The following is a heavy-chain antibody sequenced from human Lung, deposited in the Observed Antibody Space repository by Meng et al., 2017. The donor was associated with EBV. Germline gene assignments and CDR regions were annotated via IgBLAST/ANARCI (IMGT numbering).Heavy chain of an antibody. CDR1: GDSVSSNTAA. CDR2: TYYRSKWYT. Sequence: VQLEQSGPGLVKPSQTLSLTWAISGDSVSSNTAAWNWIRQSPSRGLEWLGRTYYRSKWYTDYAVSVKSRIAINPDTSKNQFSLQLNSVTPEDTAAYYCARGATSVFDLWGRGTLVTVSS. V-gene: IGHV6-1*01. J-gene: IGHJ2*01. CDR3: ARGATSVFDL.